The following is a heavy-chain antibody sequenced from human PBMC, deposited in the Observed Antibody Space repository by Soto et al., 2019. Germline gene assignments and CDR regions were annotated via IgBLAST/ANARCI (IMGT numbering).Heavy chain of an antibody. CDR2: INAYNGNT. CDR1: GYTFTSYA. Sequence: ASVKVSCKASGYTFTSYAMHWVRQAPGQRLEWMGWINAYNGNTKYAQKLQGRVTMTTDTSTSTAYMELRSLRSDDTAVYYCAREGFGYYYGSGSYYPVWGQGTLVTVSS. D-gene: IGHD3-10*01. J-gene: IGHJ4*02. CDR3: AREGFGYYYGSGSYYPV. V-gene: IGHV1-3*01.